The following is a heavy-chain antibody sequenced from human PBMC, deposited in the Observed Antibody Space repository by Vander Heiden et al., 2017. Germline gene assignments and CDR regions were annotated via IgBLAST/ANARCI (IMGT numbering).Heavy chain of an antibody. CDR1: GYTFTGYY. D-gene: IGHD3-3*01. Sequence: QVQLVQSGAEVKKPGASVKVSCKASGYTFTGYYMHWVRQAPGQGLEWMGWINPNSGGTNYAQKLQGRVTMTRDTSISTAYMELSRLRSDDKAVYYCAWSKVWYYDFWSLGGWGQGTLVTVSS. V-gene: IGHV1-2*02. CDR3: AWSKVWYYDFWSLGG. CDR2: INPNSGGT. J-gene: IGHJ4*02.